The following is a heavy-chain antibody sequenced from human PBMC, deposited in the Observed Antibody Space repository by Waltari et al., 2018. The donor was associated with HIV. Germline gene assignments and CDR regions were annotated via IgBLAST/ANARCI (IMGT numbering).Heavy chain of an antibody. CDR1: GFTVRNYG. Sequence: QVQLVESGGGVVQPGRSLRLSCAASGFTVRNYGMHWVRQAPGKGVDWGAVVWKDGSNKYYGDSVKGRFTISRDNSKNTLELQMNSLRAEDTAVYYCARDVQGYCAGERCFYGMDVWGQGTTVTVSS. J-gene: IGHJ6*02. CDR3: ARDVQGYCAGERCFYGMDV. V-gene: IGHV3-33*01. CDR2: VWKDGSNK. D-gene: IGHD2-8*02.